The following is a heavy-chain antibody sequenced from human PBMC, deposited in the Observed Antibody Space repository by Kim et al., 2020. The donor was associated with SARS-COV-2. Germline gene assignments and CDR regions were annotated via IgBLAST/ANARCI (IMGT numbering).Heavy chain of an antibody. Sequence: GGSLRLSCAASGFSVSSYFMSWVRQAPGKGLEWVSGVYSGGSTYYADSVKVRFTISIDNSKNTLFLQMNSLRAEDTAVYYCAREPDHYDSSCFGMRYWG. J-gene: IGHJ4*01. CDR2: VYSGGST. CDR1: GFSVSSYF. D-gene: IGHD3-22*01. V-gene: IGHV3-53*01. CDR3: AREPDHYDSSCFGMRY.